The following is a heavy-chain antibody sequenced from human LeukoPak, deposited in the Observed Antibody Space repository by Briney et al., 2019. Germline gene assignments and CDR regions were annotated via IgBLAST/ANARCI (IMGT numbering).Heavy chain of an antibody. CDR1: GYTFTNYY. V-gene: IGHV1-46*01. CDR2: INPSGGST. CDR3: ARRRDGLFDY. D-gene: IGHD5-24*01. J-gene: IGHJ4*02. Sequence: ASVKVSCKASGYTFTNYYMHWVRQAPGQGLEWMGIINPSGGSTSFAQKFQGRVTMTRDMSTSTVYMELSSLRSEDTAVYYCARRRDGLFDYWGQGTLVTVSS.